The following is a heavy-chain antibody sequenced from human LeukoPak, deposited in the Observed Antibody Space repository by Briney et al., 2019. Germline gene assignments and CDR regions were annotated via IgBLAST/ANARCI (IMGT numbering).Heavy chain of an antibody. CDR2: INTNTGNP. V-gene: IGHV7-4-1*02. Sequence: ASVRVSCKASGYTFTSYAMNWVRQAPGQGLEWMGWINTNTGNPTYAQGFTGRFVFSLDTSVSTAYLQISSLKAEDTAVYYCARWPLAAAGPYYYYGMDVWGQGTTVTVSS. CDR3: ARWPLAAAGPYYYYGMDV. J-gene: IGHJ6*02. CDR1: GYTFTSYA. D-gene: IGHD6-13*01.